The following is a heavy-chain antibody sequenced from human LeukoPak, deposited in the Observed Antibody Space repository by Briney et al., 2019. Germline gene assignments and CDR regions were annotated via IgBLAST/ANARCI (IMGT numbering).Heavy chain of an antibody. CDR3: ARAGEGDYNFDY. D-gene: IGHD4-17*01. J-gene: IGHJ4*02. CDR2: ISYDGSNK. Sequence: SGGSLRLSCAASGFTFSSYALSWVRQAPGKGLEWVAVISYDGSNKYYADSVKGRFTISRDNSKNTLYLQMNSLRAEDTAVYYCARAGEGDYNFDYWGQGTLVTVSS. CDR1: GFTFSSYA. V-gene: IGHV3-30-3*01.